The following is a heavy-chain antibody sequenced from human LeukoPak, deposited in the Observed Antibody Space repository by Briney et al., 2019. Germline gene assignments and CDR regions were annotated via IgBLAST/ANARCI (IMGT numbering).Heavy chain of an antibody. CDR1: GGTFSSYA. V-gene: IGHV1-18*01. D-gene: IGHD6-19*01. J-gene: IGHJ5*02. Sequence: GASVKVSCKASGGTFSSYAISWVRQAPGQGLEWMGWISAYNGNTNYAQKLQGRVTMTTDTSTSTAYMELRSLRSDDTAVYYCARVLVPGGWSPGERNWFDPWGQGTLVTVSS. CDR3: ARVLVPGGWSPGERNWFDP. CDR2: ISAYNGNT.